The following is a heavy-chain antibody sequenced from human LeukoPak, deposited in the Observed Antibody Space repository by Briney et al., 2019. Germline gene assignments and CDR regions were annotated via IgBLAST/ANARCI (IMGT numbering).Heavy chain of an antibody. CDR2: ISAYNGNT. CDR1: GYTFTSYG. V-gene: IGHV1-18*01. D-gene: IGHD6-19*01. CDR3: AREGQWLPVDPADNWFDP. Sequence: AASVKVSCKASGYTFTSYGISWVRQAPGQGLEWMGWISAYNGNTNYAQKLQGRVTMTTDTSTSTPYMELRSLRSDDTAVYYCAREGQWLPVDPADNWFDPWGQGTLVTVSS. J-gene: IGHJ5*02.